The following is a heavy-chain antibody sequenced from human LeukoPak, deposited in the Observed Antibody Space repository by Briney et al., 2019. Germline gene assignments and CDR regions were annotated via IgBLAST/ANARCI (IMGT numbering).Heavy chain of an antibody. CDR2: ISSSSSTI. D-gene: IGHD4-17*01. CDR3: ATPPTVTRNY. Sequence: GGSLRLSCAASGFTFSSYSMNWVRQAPGKGLEWVSYISSSSSTIYYADSVRGRFTISRDNSKNTLYLQMDSLRAEDTAVYYCATPPTVTRNYWGQGTLVTVSS. V-gene: IGHV3-48*01. CDR1: GFTFSSYS. J-gene: IGHJ4*02.